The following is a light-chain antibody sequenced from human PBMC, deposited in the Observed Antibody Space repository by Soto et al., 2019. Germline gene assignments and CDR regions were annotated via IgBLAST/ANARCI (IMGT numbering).Light chain of an antibody. CDR2: DTS. V-gene: IGLV7-46*01. J-gene: IGLJ2*01. CDR1: TGAVTSNHH. Sequence: QAVVTQEPSLTVSPGGTVTLTCGSSTGAVTSNHHLYWFQQKAGQAPRTLIYDTSNKHSWTPARFSGSLLGDKAALTLSGAQPEDEAQYYCLLSYNAARVFGGGTKLTVL. CDR3: LLSYNAARV.